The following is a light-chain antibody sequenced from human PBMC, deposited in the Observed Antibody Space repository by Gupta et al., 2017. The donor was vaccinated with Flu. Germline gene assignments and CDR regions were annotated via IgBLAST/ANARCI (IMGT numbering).Light chain of an antibody. CDR3: QVGDASTDRRA. Sequence: SSVLTQPPTVSGAPGQTARNTCGGNKIEDKSVHWYQHKPGQAPVLVVYDDSNRPSGIPERFAGSNSGTTATLTITWVEAGDEADYYCQVGDASTDRRAFGGGTKLTVL. CDR1: KIEDKS. J-gene: IGLJ3*02. V-gene: IGLV3-21*02. CDR2: DDS.